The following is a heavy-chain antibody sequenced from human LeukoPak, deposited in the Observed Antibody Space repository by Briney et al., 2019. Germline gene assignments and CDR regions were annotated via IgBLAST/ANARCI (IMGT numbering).Heavy chain of an antibody. CDR3: ARAPLYHYDSSGYLFDY. D-gene: IGHD3-22*01. CDR2: IYYSGST. J-gene: IGHJ4*02. CDR1: GGSFSSYY. Sequence: SETLSLTCAVYGGSFSSYYWGWIRQPPGKGLEWIGSIYYSGSTYYNPSLKSRVTISVDTSKNLFSLKLSSVTAADTAIYFCARAPLYHYDSSGYLFDYWGQGTLVTVSS. V-gene: IGHV4-39*07.